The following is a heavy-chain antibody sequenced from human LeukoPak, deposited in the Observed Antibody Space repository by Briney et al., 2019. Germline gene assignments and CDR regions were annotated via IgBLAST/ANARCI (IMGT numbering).Heavy chain of an antibody. CDR1: GFIFSVYG. CDR3: AGPSHP. CDR2: IENDGSIK. Sequence: PGGSLRLSCEASGFIFSVYGMHWVRQAPGKGLEWVAFIENDGSIKYYTASVKGRFTISRDNSKNTLFLQMNSLRTEDTALYYCAGPSHPWGQGTLVTVSS. V-gene: IGHV3-30*19. J-gene: IGHJ5*02.